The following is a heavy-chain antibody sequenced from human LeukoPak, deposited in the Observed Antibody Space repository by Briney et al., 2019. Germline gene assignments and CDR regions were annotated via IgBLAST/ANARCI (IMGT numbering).Heavy chain of an antibody. CDR1: GGSISSYY. V-gene: IGHV4-4*07. J-gene: IGHJ4*02. Sequence: PSETLSLTCTVSGGSISSYYWSWIRQPAGKGLEWIGRIYTSGSTYYNPSLKSRVTISVDTSKNQFSLKLSSVTAADTAVYYCARDLSGFLAARPRGYFDYWGQGTLVTVSS. CDR3: ARDLSGFLAARPRGYFDY. CDR2: IYTSGST. D-gene: IGHD6-6*01.